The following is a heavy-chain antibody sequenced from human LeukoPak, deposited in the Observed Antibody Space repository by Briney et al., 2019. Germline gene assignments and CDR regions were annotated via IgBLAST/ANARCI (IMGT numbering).Heavy chain of an antibody. D-gene: IGHD3-10*01. Sequence: AGGSLRLSCAASGFTLSTYGMHWVRQAPGKGLEWVAFIRYDGSNKYYADSVKGRFTISRDNSKNTLNLQMNSLRAEDTAVYYCAKDLGLPGYMDVWGKGTTVTISS. V-gene: IGHV3-30*02. J-gene: IGHJ6*03. CDR2: IRYDGSNK. CDR3: AKDLGLPGYMDV. CDR1: GFTLSTYG.